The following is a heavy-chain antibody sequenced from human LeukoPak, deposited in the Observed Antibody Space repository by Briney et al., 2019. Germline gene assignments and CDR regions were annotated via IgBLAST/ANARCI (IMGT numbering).Heavy chain of an antibody. CDR3: ARPRATVRDWYFDL. D-gene: IGHD4-17*01. J-gene: IGHJ2*01. V-gene: IGHV1-46*01. CDR1: GCTFTSYY. Sequence: ASVKVSCKASGCTFTSYYMHWVRQAPGQGLEWMGIINPSGGSTSYAQKFQGRVTMTRDTSTSTVYMELSSLSSVTAADTAVYYCARPRATVRDWYFDLWGRGTLVTVSS. CDR2: INPSGGST.